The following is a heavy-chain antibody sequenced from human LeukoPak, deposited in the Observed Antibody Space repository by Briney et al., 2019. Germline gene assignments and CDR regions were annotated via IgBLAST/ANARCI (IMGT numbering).Heavy chain of an antibody. CDR3: ARPATNYYDTSGYYVY. D-gene: IGHD3-22*01. V-gene: IGHV3-23*01. J-gene: IGHJ4*02. Sequence: PGGSLRLSCAASGFPFSSYGMSWVRQAPGKGLEWVSAISGSGGSTYYADSVKGRFTISRDNSKNTLYLQMNSLRAEDTAVYYCARPATNYYDTSGYYVYWGQGTLVTVSS. CDR1: GFPFSSYG. CDR2: ISGSGGST.